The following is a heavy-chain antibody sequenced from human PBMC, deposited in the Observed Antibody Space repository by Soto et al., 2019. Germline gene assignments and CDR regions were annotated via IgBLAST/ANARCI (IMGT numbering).Heavy chain of an antibody. CDR2: ISYDGSNK. J-gene: IGHJ6*02. V-gene: IGHV3-30-3*01. Sequence: QVQLVESGGGVVQPGRSLRLSCAASGFTFSSYAMHWVRQAPGKGLEWVAAISYDGSNKYYADSVKGRFTISRDNSKNTLYLQMNSLRAEDTAVYYCARGGYFWSGSHPYYYYGMDVWGQGTTVTVSS. CDR3: ARGGYFWSGSHPYYYYGMDV. CDR1: GFTFSSYA. D-gene: IGHD3-3*01.